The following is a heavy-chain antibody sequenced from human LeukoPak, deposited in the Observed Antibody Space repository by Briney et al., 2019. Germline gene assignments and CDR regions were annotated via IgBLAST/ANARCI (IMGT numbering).Heavy chain of an antibody. Sequence: SGGSLRLSCAASGFTFSSYSMNWVRQAPGKGLEWVSYISSSSSTIYYADSVKGRFTISRDNAKNSLYLQMNSLRAEDTAVYYCAREKELGYYYYYGMDVWGQGTTVTVSS. CDR1: GFTFSSYS. CDR2: ISSSSSTI. CDR3: AREKELGYYYYYGMDV. J-gene: IGHJ6*02. V-gene: IGHV3-48*04. D-gene: IGHD7-27*01.